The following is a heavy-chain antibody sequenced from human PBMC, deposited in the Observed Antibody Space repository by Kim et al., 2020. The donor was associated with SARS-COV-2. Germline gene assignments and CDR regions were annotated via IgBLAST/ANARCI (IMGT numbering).Heavy chain of an antibody. V-gene: IGHV1-18*01. CDR2: ISANNGDT. CDR1: GYIFISYG. CDR3: ARVAARAVIGSINGWFDP. J-gene: IGHJ5*02. Sequence: ASVKVSCKASGYIFISYGVSWVRQAPGQGLEWMGWISANNGDTVYAQKLQGRVTMTTDTSTSTAYMELRSLRSDDTAVYYCARVAARAVIGSINGWFDPWGQGTVVTGSS. D-gene: IGHD1-26*01.